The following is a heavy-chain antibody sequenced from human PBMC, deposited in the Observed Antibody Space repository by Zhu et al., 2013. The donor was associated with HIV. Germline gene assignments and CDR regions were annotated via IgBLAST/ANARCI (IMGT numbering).Heavy chain of an antibody. Sequence: QVQLVQSGAEVKKPGASVKVSCKASAYTFTSFDINWVRQATGQGLEWMGWMNPKSGNTGYAQKFQGRVTMTRDTSISTAYMELSSLRSDDTALYYCARGTLRDSLGLPVVPAAIHGDFYYDMDVWGQGTTVTVSS. D-gene: IGHD2-2*02. CDR1: AYTFTSFD. V-gene: IGHV1-8*01. CDR3: ARGTLRDSLGLPVVPAAIHGDFYYDMDV. CDR2: MNPKSGNT. J-gene: IGHJ6*02.